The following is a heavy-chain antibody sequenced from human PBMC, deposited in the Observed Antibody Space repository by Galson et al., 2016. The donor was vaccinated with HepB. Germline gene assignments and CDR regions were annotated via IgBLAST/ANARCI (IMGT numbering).Heavy chain of an antibody. CDR2: IYYSGGT. D-gene: IGHD1-1*01. CDR3: ARDIVMATAGKHSFYALDV. Sequence: TLSLTCTVSGGSISSGGYYWSWIRQHPGKGLEWIGHIYYSGGTHYNPSLKSRIALSLDKSKNEFSLTLTSVTAADSAVYFCARDIVMATAGKHSFYALDVWGQGTTVTVSS. V-gene: IGHV4-31*03. J-gene: IGHJ6*02. CDR1: GGSISSGGYY.